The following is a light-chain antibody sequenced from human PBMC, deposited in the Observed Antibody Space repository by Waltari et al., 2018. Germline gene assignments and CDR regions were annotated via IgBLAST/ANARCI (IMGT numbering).Light chain of an antibody. V-gene: IGLV3-10*01. J-gene: IGLJ3*02. CDR1: ALSNTY. CDR3: YSSDSSGHDRV. Sequence: SYALTQPPSVSVSPGQTARTTCSGDALSNTYAYWYQQKSGEAPVLVIYEDIKRPTGIPERFLCSSSGTTATLTISGAHVDDEADYYCYSSDSSGHDRVFGGGTKLTIL. CDR2: EDI.